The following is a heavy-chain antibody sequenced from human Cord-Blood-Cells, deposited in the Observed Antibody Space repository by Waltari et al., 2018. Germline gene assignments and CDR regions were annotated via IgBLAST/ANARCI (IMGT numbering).Heavy chain of an antibody. CDR1: GGSFSGSY. CDR2: INHSGST. V-gene: IGHV4-34*01. D-gene: IGHD6-13*01. J-gene: IGHJ4*02. CDR3: ARGRYSSSWYRGKYGY. Sequence: VQLQQGGAGLWRPSENLSLTCAVYGGSFSGSYWSWIRQPPGKGLEWIGEINHSGSTNYNPSLKSRVTISVDTSKNQFSLKLSSVTAADTAVYYCARGRYSSSWYRGKYGYWGQGTLVTVSS.